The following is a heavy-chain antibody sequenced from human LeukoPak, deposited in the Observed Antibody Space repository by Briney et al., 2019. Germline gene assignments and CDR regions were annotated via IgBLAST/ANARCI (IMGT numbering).Heavy chain of an antibody. CDR1: GYTFTGYY. Sequence: ASVKVSCKASGYTFTGYYMHWVRQAPGQGLEWMGRINPNSGGTNYAQKFQGRVTMTRDTSISTAYMELSRLRSDDTAVYYCARGARDYYDSSGYYTYWGQGTLVTVSS. J-gene: IGHJ4*02. V-gene: IGHV1-2*06. CDR3: ARGARDYYDSSGYYTY. CDR2: INPNSGGT. D-gene: IGHD3-22*01.